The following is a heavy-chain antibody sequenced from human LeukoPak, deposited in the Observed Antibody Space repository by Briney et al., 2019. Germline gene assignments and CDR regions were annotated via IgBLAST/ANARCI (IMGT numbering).Heavy chain of an antibody. CDR3: ARDTYDILTGYYKWAFDI. J-gene: IGHJ3*02. CDR2: ISGGGRST. CDR1: GFTFSTYA. D-gene: IGHD3-9*01. V-gene: IGHV3-23*01. Sequence: GGSLRLSCVASGFTFSTYAMSWVRQAPGKGLEWVSAISGGGRSTYYADSVKGRFTISRDNSKNTLYLQMNSLRAEDTAVYYCARDTYDILTGYYKWAFDIWGQGTMVTVSS.